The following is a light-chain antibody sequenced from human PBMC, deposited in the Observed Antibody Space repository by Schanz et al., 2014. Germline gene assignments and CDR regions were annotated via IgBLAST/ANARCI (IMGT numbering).Light chain of an antibody. CDR3: QQYGSSALT. CDR2: GAS. J-gene: IGKJ4*01. Sequence: EIVLTQSPGTLSLSQGERATLSCRASQSVSSSYLAWYQQKPGQAPRLLIYGASSRATGIPDRLSGSGSGTDFTLTISRLDPEDFAVYYCQQYGSSALTFGGGTKVEIK. V-gene: IGKV3-20*01. CDR1: QSVSSSY.